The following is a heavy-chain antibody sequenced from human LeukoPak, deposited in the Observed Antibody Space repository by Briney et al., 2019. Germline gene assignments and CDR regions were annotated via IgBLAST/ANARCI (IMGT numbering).Heavy chain of an antibody. V-gene: IGHV3-21*04. CDR1: GFTFSSYS. CDR2: ISSSNSYI. Sequence: GGSLRLSCAASGFTFSSYSMNWVRQAPGKGLEWVSSISSSNSYIYNADSVKGRFTISRDNAKNSLYLQMNSLRAEDTAVYYCAREYCAGDCRKALDYWGQGTLVTVSS. J-gene: IGHJ4*02. D-gene: IGHD2-21*02. CDR3: AREYCAGDCRKALDY.